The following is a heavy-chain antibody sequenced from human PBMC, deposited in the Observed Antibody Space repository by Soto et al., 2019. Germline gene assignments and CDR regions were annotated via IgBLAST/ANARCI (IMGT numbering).Heavy chain of an antibody. CDR1: GGSISGYY. J-gene: IGHJ6*02. CDR2: KHTSGTT. D-gene: IGHD3-16*01. V-gene: IGHV4-4*07. Sequence: SETLSLTCTVSGGSISGYYWTWIRQPAGKGLEWIGRKHTSGTTNYNPSLKSRVTMSIDTSTNQFSLNLSSVTAADTAVYYCARGGEFYVLDVWGQGATVTVSS. CDR3: ARGGEFYVLDV.